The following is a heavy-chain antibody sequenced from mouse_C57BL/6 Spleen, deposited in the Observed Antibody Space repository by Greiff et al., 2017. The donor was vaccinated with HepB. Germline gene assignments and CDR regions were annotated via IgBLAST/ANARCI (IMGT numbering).Heavy chain of an antibody. Sequence: VMLVESGAELARPGASVKMSCKASGYTFTSYTMHWVKQRPGQGLEWIGYINPSSGYTKYNQKFKDKATLTADKSSSTAYMQLSSLTSEDSAVYYCARSYYGSSYDYAMDYWGQGTSVTVSS. V-gene: IGHV1-4*01. CDR3: ARSYYGSSYDYAMDY. D-gene: IGHD1-1*01. J-gene: IGHJ4*01. CDR1: GYTFTSYT. CDR2: INPSSGYT.